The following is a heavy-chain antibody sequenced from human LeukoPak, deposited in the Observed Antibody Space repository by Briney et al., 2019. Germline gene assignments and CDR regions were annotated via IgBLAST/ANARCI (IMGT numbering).Heavy chain of an antibody. CDR1: GFTFSNYA. CDR2: ITGSGGST. Sequence: PGGSLRLSCAASGFTFSNYAMNWVRQAPGKGLELVSPITGSGGSTYYADSEKGRFTISRDNSKNTLYLQMSSLRAEDTAVYYCAKVGIDSGSSKPNDYRGQGTLVTVSS. J-gene: IGHJ4*02. D-gene: IGHD1-26*01. V-gene: IGHV3-23*01. CDR3: AKVGIDSGSSKPNDY.